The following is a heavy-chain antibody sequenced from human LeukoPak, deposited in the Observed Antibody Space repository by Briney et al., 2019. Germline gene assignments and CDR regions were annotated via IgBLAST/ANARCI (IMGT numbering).Heavy chain of an antibody. D-gene: IGHD6-19*01. CDR1: GYSFTSYW. V-gene: IGHV5-51*01. J-gene: IGHJ6*04. CDR3: ARHRIAVAGTPLGMGV. CDR2: IYPGDSDT. Sequence: GESLRISCKGSGYSFTSYWIGWVRQMPGKGLEWMGIIYPGDSDTRYSPSFQGQVTISADKSISTAYLQWSSLKASDTAMYYCARHRIAVAGTPLGMGVWGKGTTVTVSS.